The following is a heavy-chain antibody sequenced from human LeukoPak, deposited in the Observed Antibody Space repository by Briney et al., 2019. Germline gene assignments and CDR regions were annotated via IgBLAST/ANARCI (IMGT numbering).Heavy chain of an antibody. D-gene: IGHD6-19*01. CDR1: GYTFTTYG. Sequence: ASVKVSCKASGYTFTTYGISWVRQAPGQGLEWMGYIITYNGNTNYAQKLQGRVTMTTDTSTSTAYMELRSLRSDDTAVYYCAKFTSGWFEDSWGQGMLVTVSS. J-gene: IGHJ4*02. CDR2: IITYNGNT. CDR3: AKFTSGWFEDS. V-gene: IGHV1-18*01.